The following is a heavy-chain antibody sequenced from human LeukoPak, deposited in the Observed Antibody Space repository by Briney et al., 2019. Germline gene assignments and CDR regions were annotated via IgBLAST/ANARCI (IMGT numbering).Heavy chain of an antibody. Sequence: RPSETLSLTCTVSGDSISSARNYWGWIRQSPGKGLEWIASIYYSGSTYYSPSLKSRLTISIDASKNQFSLKLSSVTAADTAVYYCARHVAALIDYWGQGTLVTVSS. CDR3: ARHVAALIDY. CDR2: IYYSGST. J-gene: IGHJ4*02. D-gene: IGHD6-13*01. V-gene: IGHV4-39*01. CDR1: GDSISSARNY.